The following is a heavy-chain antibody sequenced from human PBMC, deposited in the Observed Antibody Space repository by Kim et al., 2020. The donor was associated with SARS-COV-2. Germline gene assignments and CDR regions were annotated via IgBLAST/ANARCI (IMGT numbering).Heavy chain of an antibody. CDR3: ARGRVYGDYDY. V-gene: IGHV1-2*02. Sequence: NYAQRFQGRVPMPRDTSISTAYMELRRLRSDDTAVYYCARGRVYGDYDYWGQGTLVTVSS. D-gene: IGHD4-17*01. J-gene: IGHJ4*02.